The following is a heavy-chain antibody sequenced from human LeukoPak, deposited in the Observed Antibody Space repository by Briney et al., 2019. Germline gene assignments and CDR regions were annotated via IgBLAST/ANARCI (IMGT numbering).Heavy chain of an antibody. D-gene: IGHD3-22*01. CDR3: ARDPNYYDSRPHPFDY. Sequence: GASVKVSCKASGYTFTGYYMHWVRQAPGQGLEWMGRIIPIFGIANYAQKFQGRVTITADKSTSTAYMELSSLRSEDTAVYYCARDPNYYDSRPHPFDYWGQGTLVTVSS. V-gene: IGHV1-69*04. CDR1: GYTFTGYY. CDR2: IIPIFGIA. J-gene: IGHJ4*02.